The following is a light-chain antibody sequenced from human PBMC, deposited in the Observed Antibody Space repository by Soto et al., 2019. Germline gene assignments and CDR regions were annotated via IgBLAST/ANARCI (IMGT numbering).Light chain of an antibody. Sequence: QSVLTQPPSASGTPGQRVTISCSGSSSNIGSNTVNWYQQLPGTAPKLLIYSNNNRPSGVPDRCSGSNSGTSASLAISGLQSEDEADYYCAAWDNSLNGVVFGGGTKLTVL. CDR3: AAWDNSLNGVV. J-gene: IGLJ2*01. CDR1: SSNIGSNT. CDR2: SNN. V-gene: IGLV1-44*01.